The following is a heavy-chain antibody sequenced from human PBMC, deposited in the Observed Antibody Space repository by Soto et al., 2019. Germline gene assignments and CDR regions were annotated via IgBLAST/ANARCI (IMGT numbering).Heavy chain of an antibody. CDR3: ARAYYGSGSYYDY. CDR2: MNPNSGNA. CDR1: GYTFTSYD. J-gene: IGHJ4*02. D-gene: IGHD3-10*01. V-gene: IGHV1-8*01. Sequence: ASVKVSCKASGYTFTSYDINWVRQATGQGLEWMGWMNPNSGNAGYAQKFQGRVTMTRNTSISTAYMELSSLRSEDTAVYYCARAYYGSGSYYDYWGQGTLVTVSS.